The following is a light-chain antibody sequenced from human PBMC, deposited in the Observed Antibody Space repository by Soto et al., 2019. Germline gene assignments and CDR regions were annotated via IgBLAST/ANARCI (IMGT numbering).Light chain of an antibody. Sequence: ELVLTQSPGTLSLSPGDSATLSCRASQSVSSSFLAWYQQKPGQAPRLLIYGASSRATGIQDRFSGSGSGTDFTLTIKRLEPADFAVYYCQYYGSSSTFGQGTKVDIK. CDR2: GAS. CDR3: QYYGSSST. V-gene: IGKV3-20*01. J-gene: IGKJ1*01. CDR1: QSVSSSF.